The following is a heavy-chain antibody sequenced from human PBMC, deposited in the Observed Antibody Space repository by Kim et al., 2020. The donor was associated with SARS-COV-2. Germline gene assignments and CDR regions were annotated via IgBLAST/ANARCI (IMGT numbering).Heavy chain of an antibody. CDR2: IYYSGST. CDR3: ARGYDSSPLNPNTQPPDAFDI. D-gene: IGHD3-22*01. CDR1: GGSISSSSYY. Sequence: SETLSLTCTVSGGSISSSSYYWGWIRQPPGKGLEWIGSIYYSGSTYYNPSLKSRVTISVDTSKNQFSLKLSSVTAADTAVYYCARGYDSSPLNPNTQPPDAFDIWGQGTMVTVSS. J-gene: IGHJ3*02. V-gene: IGHV4-39*07.